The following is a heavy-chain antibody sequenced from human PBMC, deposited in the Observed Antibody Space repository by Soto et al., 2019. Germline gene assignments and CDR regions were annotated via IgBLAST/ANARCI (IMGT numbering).Heavy chain of an antibody. J-gene: IGHJ6*02. Sequence: EVQLVESGGGLVKPGGSLRLSCAASGFTFSNAWMSWVRQAPGKGLEWVGRIKSKTDGGTTDYAAPVKGRFTISRDDSKTKLYLQMNSLKTEDTAVYYCTTGWIGQLAPYYYYGMDVWGQGTTVTVSS. V-gene: IGHV3-15*01. D-gene: IGHD6-6*01. CDR2: IKSKTDGGTT. CDR3: TTGWIGQLAPYYYYGMDV. CDR1: GFTFSNAW.